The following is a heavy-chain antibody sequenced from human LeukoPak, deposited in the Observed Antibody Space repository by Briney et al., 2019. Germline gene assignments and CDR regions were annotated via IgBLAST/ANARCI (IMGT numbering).Heavy chain of an antibody. D-gene: IGHD4/OR15-4a*01. CDR3: AKESGPLGAPLYDY. V-gene: IGHV3-23*01. Sequence: GGSLRLSCGASGFIFRNYAMSWVRQAPGEGLKWVAGISDNGGGAYYAESLKGRFTISRDNSKNMLYLQMNSLRVEDTAVYYCAKESGPLGAPLYDYWGRGILAPPPQ. J-gene: IGHJ4*02. CDR2: ISDNGGGA. CDR1: GFIFRNYA.